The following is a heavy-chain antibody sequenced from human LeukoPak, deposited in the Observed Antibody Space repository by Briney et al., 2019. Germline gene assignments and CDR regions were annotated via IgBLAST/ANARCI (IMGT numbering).Heavy chain of an antibody. CDR1: GYTFTSYY. CDR2: INPSGGST. V-gene: IGHV1-46*01. J-gene: IGHJ6*03. CDR3: ARGGVISGNYYYYYMDV. D-gene: IGHD3-16*02. Sequence: GASVKVSCKASGYTFTSYYMHWVRQAPGQGLEWMGIINPSGGSTSYAQKFQGRVTMTRDMSTSTVYMELSSLRSEDTAVYSCARGGVISGNYYYYYMDVWGKGTTVTVSS.